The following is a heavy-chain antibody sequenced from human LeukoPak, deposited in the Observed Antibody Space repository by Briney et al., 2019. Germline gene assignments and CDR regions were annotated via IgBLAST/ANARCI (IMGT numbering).Heavy chain of an antibody. CDR2: FSGSGGST. V-gene: IGHV3-23*01. CDR1: GFTFSSYA. Sequence: GGSLRLSCAASGFTFSSYAMSWVRQAPGKGLECISGFSGSGGSTYYADSVRGRFTISRDNAKNSLYLQMNSLRAEDTAVYYCAELGITMIGGVWGKGTTVTISS. CDR3: AELGITMIGGV. J-gene: IGHJ6*04. D-gene: IGHD3-10*02.